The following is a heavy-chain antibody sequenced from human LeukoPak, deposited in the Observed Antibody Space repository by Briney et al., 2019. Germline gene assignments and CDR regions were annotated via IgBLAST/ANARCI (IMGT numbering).Heavy chain of an antibody. D-gene: IGHD3-9*01. Sequence: GGSLRLSCAASGFTVSSNDMSWVRQAPGKGLECISVIYSGGSTDYADSVKGRLTISRDNSKNTLYLQMNSLRAEDTAVYYCASATILRYFDWLLWAGAFDIWGQGTMVTVSS. CDR2: IYSGGST. V-gene: IGHV3-53*01. J-gene: IGHJ3*02. CDR3: ASATILRYFDWLLWAGAFDI. CDR1: GFTVSSND.